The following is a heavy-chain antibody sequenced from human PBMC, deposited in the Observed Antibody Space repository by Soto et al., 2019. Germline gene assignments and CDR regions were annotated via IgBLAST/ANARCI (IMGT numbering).Heavy chain of an antibody. CDR3: AKDKPGTTSLDY. J-gene: IGHJ4*02. CDR1: GFTFSTYA. V-gene: IGHV3-23*01. D-gene: IGHD1-1*01. CDR2: ISKTGVST. Sequence: PGGSLRLSCAASGFTFSTYAMNWVRQAPGKGLEWVSAISKTGVSTYYAESVRGRFTISRDTSKNTLYLQLNTLRADDTAVYYCAKDKPGTTSLDYWGQGTLVTVSS.